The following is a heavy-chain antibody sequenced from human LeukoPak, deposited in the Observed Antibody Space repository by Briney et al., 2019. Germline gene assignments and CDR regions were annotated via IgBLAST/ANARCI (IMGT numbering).Heavy chain of an antibody. V-gene: IGHV3-23*01. CDR2: ISGSGGST. Sequence: PGGSLRLSCAASGFTFSSYAMSWVRQAPGNGLEWVSAISGSGGSTYYADSVKGRFTISRDNSKNKLYLQMNSLRAEDTAVYYCAKTARKYYYDSSGYLDYWGQGTLVTVSS. CDR1: GFTFSSYA. D-gene: IGHD3-22*01. J-gene: IGHJ4*02. CDR3: AKTARKYYYDSSGYLDY.